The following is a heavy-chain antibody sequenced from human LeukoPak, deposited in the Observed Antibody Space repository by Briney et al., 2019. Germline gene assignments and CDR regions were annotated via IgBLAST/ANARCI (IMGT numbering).Heavy chain of an antibody. Sequence: SQTLSLTCAISGDSVSRTDAGWNWIRQSPSRGLEWLGRIYYRSHWYGDDVLSMKSRITINPDTAKNQFSLQLNSVTPEDTAVYYCARGGLISLASTPLGAFDIWGQGTMVSVSS. D-gene: IGHD6-19*01. CDR3: ARGGLISLASTPLGAFDI. J-gene: IGHJ3*02. CDR2: IYYRSHWYG. V-gene: IGHV6-1*01. CDR1: GDSVSRTDAG.